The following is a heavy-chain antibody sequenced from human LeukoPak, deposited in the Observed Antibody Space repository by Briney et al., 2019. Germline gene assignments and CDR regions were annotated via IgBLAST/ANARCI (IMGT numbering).Heavy chain of an antibody. CDR3: ARDFDHSSSSDY. V-gene: IGHV3-30*03. CDR2: ISYDGSNK. J-gene: IGHJ4*02. D-gene: IGHD6-6*01. CDR1: GFTFSSYG. Sequence: GGSLRLSCAASGFTFSSYGMHWVRQAPGKGLEWVAVISYDGSNKYYADSVKGRFTISRDNSKNTLYLQMNSLRAEDTAVYYCARDFDHSSSSDYWGQGTLVTVSS.